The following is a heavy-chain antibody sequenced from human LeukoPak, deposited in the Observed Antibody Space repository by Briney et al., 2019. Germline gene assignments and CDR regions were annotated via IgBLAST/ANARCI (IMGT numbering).Heavy chain of an antibody. CDR3: ARDGSGFYLYNYMDV. J-gene: IGHJ6*03. V-gene: IGHV3-21*06. CDR1: GFTFTDYS. D-gene: IGHD6-25*01. Sequence: GGSLRLPCAPSGFTFTDYSMNWVRQAPGKGLEWVASISTVSTYTFYADSVKGRFSISRDNARNLLYLQMSSLGAEDTAVYYCARDGSGFYLYNYMDVWGKGTTVTVSS. CDR2: ISTVSTYT.